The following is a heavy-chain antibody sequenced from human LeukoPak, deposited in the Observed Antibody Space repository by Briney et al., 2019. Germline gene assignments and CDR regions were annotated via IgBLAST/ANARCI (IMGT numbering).Heavy chain of an antibody. Sequence: PGGSLRPSCAASGFTFSNAWMSWVRQAPGKGLEWVSVIYSGGSTHYADSVKGRFTIPRDNSKNTLYLQMNSLRAEDTAVYYCARDSVGSSNIKVGYWGQGTLVTVSS. V-gene: IGHV3-66*01. CDR2: IYSGGST. CDR1: GFTFSNAW. D-gene: IGHD2-2*01. J-gene: IGHJ4*02. CDR3: ARDSVGSSNIKVGY.